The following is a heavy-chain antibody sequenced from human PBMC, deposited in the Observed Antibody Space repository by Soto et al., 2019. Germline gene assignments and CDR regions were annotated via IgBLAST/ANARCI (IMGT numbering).Heavy chain of an antibody. D-gene: IGHD3-22*01. V-gene: IGHV5-51*01. CDR2: IYPGDSDT. J-gene: IGHJ6*02. CDR3: ARGYYYDSSGLRPHGMDV. Sequence: WESLTIPCTCSGYSFTRYWIGWVRQMPGKGLEWMGIIYPGDSDTRYSPSFQGQVTISADKSISTAYLQWSSLKASDTAMYYCARGYYYDSSGLRPHGMDVWGQGTTVTVSS. CDR1: GYSFTRYW.